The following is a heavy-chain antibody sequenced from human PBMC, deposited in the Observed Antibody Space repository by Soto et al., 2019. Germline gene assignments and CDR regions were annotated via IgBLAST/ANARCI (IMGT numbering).Heavy chain of an antibody. J-gene: IGHJ4*02. D-gene: IGHD4-4*01. CDR1: GFTFSSYG. CDR3: AREGVTPSDY. CDR2: ISYDGSNK. V-gene: IGHV3-30*03. Sequence: QVQLVESGGGVVQPGRSLRLSCAASGFTFSSYGMHWVRQAPGKGLEWVAVISYDGSNKYYADSVKGRFTISRDNSKNTLYLQMNSLRAEDTAVYYCAREGVTPSDYWGQGTLVTVSS.